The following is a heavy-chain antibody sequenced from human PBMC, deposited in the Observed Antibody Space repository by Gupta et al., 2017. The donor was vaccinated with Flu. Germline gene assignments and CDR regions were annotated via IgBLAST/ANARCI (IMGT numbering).Heavy chain of an antibody. V-gene: IGHV3-21*01. Sequence: EVHLVESGGGLVKPGGSLRLSCAASGFAFSSSPMSWVRQVPGKGLEWVSSISTGSDFIYYADSLKGRFTISRDNARNSLFLQMNSLRDEDTAVYYCAKIAVSGLWYFDLWGRGTLVTVSS. CDR2: ISTGSDFI. J-gene: IGHJ2*01. CDR3: AKIAVSGLWYFDL. CDR1: GFAFSSSP. D-gene: IGHD6-19*01.